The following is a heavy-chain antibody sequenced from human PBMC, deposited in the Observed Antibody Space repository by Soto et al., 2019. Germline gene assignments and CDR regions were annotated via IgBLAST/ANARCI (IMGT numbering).Heavy chain of an antibody. CDR3: AKDLEGYCSSTSCFPDY. Sequence: LRLSCAASGFTFSSYGMHWVRQAPGKGLEWVAVISYDGSNKYYADSVKGRFTISRDNSKNTLYLQMNSLRAEDTAVYYCAKDLEGYCSSTSCFPDYWGQGTLVTVSS. CDR1: GFTFSSYG. J-gene: IGHJ4*02. D-gene: IGHD2-2*01. V-gene: IGHV3-30*18. CDR2: ISYDGSNK.